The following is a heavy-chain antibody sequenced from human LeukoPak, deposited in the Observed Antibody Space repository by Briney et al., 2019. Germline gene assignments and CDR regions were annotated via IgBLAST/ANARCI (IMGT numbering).Heavy chain of an antibody. D-gene: IGHD3-9*01. Sequence: SETLSLTCTVSGGSISSYYWSWIRQPPGKGLEWIGYMYYSGSTNYNPSLQSRVTISLDTSKNQFSLKLSSVTAADTAVYYCARHSRDPFENVDYCFDCWGQGTLVTVSS. V-gene: IGHV4-59*08. CDR1: GGSISSYY. CDR3: ARHSRDPFENVDYCFDC. J-gene: IGHJ4*02. CDR2: MYYSGST.